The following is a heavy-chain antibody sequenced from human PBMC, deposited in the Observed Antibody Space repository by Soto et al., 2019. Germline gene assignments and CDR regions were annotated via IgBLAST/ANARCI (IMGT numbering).Heavy chain of an antibody. J-gene: IGHJ4*02. CDR1: GFTFSDYY. CDR2: ISSSSSYT. V-gene: IGHV3-11*05. CDR3: ARDHHRYSGYDYVDY. Sequence: GGSLRLSCAASGFTFSDYYMSWIRQAPGKKLEWVSYISSSSSYTNYAVSVKGRFTISSDNVKNLLYLEMNSLRAEYTSLYYCARDHHRYSGYDYVDYWGQGTLVTVSS. D-gene: IGHD5-12*01.